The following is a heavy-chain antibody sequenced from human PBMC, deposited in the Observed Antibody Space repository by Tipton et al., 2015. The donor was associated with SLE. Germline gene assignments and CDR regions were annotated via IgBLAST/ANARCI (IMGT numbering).Heavy chain of an antibody. CDR1: GFTFSSYW. CDR3: ETPYYYDTSGFPAFDI. J-gene: IGHJ3*02. Sequence: SLRLSCAASGFTFSSYWMTWVRQAPGKGLEWVANIRQDGSEKYYVDSVKGRFTISRDNAKNSLYLHMNSLRVEDTAVYYCETPYYYDTSGFPAFDIWGQLTMVTFSS. D-gene: IGHD3-22*01. CDR2: IRQDGSEK. V-gene: IGHV3-7*01.